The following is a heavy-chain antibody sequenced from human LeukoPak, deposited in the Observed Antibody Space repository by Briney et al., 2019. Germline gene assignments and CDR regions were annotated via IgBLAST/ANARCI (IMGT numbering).Heavy chain of an antibody. Sequence: GGSLRLSCAASGFTFSSYWMHWVRQAPGKGLVWVSRINSDGSSTSYADSVKGRFTISRDNAKNTLYLQMNSLRAEDTAVYYCARPQAGQSSSWYPHGFDYWGQGTLVTVSS. CDR3: ARPQAGQSSSWYPHGFDY. V-gene: IGHV3-74*01. J-gene: IGHJ4*02. CDR1: GFTFSSYW. D-gene: IGHD6-13*01. CDR2: INSDGSST.